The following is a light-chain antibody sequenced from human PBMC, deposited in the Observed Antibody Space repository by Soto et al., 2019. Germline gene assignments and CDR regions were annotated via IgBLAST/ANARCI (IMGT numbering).Light chain of an antibody. CDR2: EVS. V-gene: IGLV2-14*01. CDR1: SSDVGVYNH. Sequence: QSVLTQPASVSGSPGQSITISCTGTSSDVGVYNHVSWYQQFPGKAPKLLIYEVSNRPSGVDNRFSGSKSGNTASLTISGLQTEDEADYYCSSYTSTNTLLFGPGTNLTVL. CDR3: SSYTSTNTLL. J-gene: IGLJ1*01.